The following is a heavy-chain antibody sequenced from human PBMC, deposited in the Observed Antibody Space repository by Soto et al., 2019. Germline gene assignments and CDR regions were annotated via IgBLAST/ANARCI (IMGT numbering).Heavy chain of an antibody. CDR3: VKDDRILGRRYFDL. CDR1: GFTFSSYA. Sequence: GGSMRLSCAASGFTFSSYAMTWVRQAPGKGLEWVSSISFSDGGTYYADSVKGRLTISRDNSKNTLFLQMNSLRVEDTAVYYCVKDDRILGRRYFDLWGRGTLVTVSS. D-gene: IGHD2-15*01. J-gene: IGHJ2*01. V-gene: IGHV3-23*01. CDR2: ISFSDGGT.